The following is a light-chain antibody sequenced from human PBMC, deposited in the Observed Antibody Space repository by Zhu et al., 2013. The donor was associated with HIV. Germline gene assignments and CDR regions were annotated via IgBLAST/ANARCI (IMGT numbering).Light chain of an antibody. CDR3: QRYDGSAWT. V-gene: IGKV3-20*01. CDR2: GAS. CDR1: QSVSSSY. Sequence: EIVLTQSPGTLSLSPGERATLSCRASQSVSSSYLAWYQQIPGQAPRLLIYGASSRATGIPDRFSGSGSGTDFTLTISSLEPEDFAVYYCQRYDGSAWTFGQGTKVEI. J-gene: IGKJ1*01.